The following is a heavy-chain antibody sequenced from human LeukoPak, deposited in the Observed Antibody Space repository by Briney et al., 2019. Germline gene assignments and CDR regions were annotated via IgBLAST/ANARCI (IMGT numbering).Heavy chain of an antibody. V-gene: IGHV7-4-1*02. D-gene: IGHD3-22*01. CDR3: ARSFPYWPYYYDSSGYLYYYGMDV. CDR1: GYTFTSYA. CDR2: INTNTGNP. Sequence: GASVKVSCKASGYTFTSYAMNWVRQAPGQGLEWMGWINTNTGNPTYAQGFTGRFVFSLDTSVSTAYLQISSLKAEDTAVYYCARSFPYWPYYYDSSGYLYYYGMDVWGQGTTVTVSS. J-gene: IGHJ6*02.